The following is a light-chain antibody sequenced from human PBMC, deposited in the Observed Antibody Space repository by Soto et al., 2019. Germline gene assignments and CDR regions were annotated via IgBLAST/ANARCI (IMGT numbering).Light chain of an antibody. Sequence: EMVLTQSPATLSLSQGDRATLSCRASQSVRTISLSWYQQKPGQAPRLLMYGAYTRASGVPGRFSGSGSGTDFTLTINSLQPEDFAVYYCHQDYDFPRTFGGGTKVDIK. CDR2: GAY. J-gene: IGKJ4*01. V-gene: IGKV3D-7*01. CDR3: HQDYDFPRT. CDR1: QSVRTIS.